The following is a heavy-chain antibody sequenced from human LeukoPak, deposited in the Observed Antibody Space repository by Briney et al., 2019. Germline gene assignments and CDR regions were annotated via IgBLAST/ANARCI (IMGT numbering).Heavy chain of an antibody. V-gene: IGHV1-2*02. J-gene: IGHJ6*02. D-gene: IGHD1-26*01. CDR1: GYTFTGHY. CDR3: ARDESGAGGMDV. CDR2: INPNSGGT. Sequence: ASVKVSCKASGYTFTGHYMHWVRQAPGQGLEWMGWINPNSGGTNYAQKFQGRVTMTRDTSISTAYMELSRLRSDDTAVYYCARDESGAGGMDVWGQGTTVTVSS.